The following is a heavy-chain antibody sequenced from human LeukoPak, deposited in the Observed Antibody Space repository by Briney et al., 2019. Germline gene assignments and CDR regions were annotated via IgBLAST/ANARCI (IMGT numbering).Heavy chain of an antibody. D-gene: IGHD5-18*01. V-gene: IGHV3-48*02. CDR3: ASGVETSMGNDY. CDR1: GFTFRNFD. J-gene: IGHJ4*02. Sequence: PGGSLRLSCAASGFTFRNFDMNWVRQAPGKGLEWISFISSSSSTIYYADSVKGRFTISRDNAKNSLDLQMNSLRDEDTAVCYCASGVETSMGNDYWGQGTLVTVSS. CDR2: ISSSSSTI.